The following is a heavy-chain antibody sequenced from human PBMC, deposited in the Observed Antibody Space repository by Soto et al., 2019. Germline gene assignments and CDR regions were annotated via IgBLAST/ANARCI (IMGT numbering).Heavy chain of an antibody. Sequence: GGSLRLSCAASGFTFSSYAMHWVRQAPGKGLEYVSAISSNGGSTYYANSVKGRFTISRDNSKNMLYLQMGSLRAEDMAVYYCARDASIAAREYFQHWGQGTLVTVSS. CDR3: ARDASIAAREYFQH. J-gene: IGHJ1*01. V-gene: IGHV3-64*01. CDR2: ISSNGGST. CDR1: GFTFSSYA. D-gene: IGHD6-6*01.